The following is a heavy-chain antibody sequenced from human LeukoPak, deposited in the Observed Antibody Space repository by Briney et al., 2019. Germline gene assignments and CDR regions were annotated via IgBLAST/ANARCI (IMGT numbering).Heavy chain of an antibody. V-gene: IGHV3-23*01. CDR2: ISGSGDNT. J-gene: IGHJ4*02. D-gene: IGHD3-22*01. CDR1: GFTFRTYA. CDR3: AKEGGYYYDSSGYPIDY. Sequence: GGSLRLSCAASGFTFRTYAMNWVRQAPGKGLEWVSGISGSGDNTYYADSVKGRFTISRDNSKNTLYLQMNSLRAEDTAVYYCAKEGGYYYDSSGYPIDYWGQGTLVTVSS.